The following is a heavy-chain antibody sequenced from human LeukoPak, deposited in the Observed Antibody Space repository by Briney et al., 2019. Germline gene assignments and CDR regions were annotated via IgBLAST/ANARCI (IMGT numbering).Heavy chain of an antibody. CDR3: EAYDFWSGYKTN. CDR1: GFTFSSCW. CDR2: IKQDGSEK. D-gene: IGHD3-3*01. V-gene: IGHV3-7*01. Sequence: GGSLRLSCAASGFTFSSCWMSWVRQAPGKGLEWVANIKQDGSEKYYVDSVKGRFTISRDNAKNSLYLQMNSLRAEDTAVYYCEAYDFWSGYKTNWGQGTLVTVSS. J-gene: IGHJ4*02.